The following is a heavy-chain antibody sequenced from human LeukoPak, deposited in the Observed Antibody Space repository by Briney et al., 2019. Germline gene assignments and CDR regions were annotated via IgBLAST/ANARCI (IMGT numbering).Heavy chain of an antibody. CDR3: ARDRRDGYNLGY. Sequence: PGGSLRLSCAGSGFSVSSSYMSWVRQAPGKGLEWVSVIYSGGNTDYADSVKGRFTISRDNSKNTLYLQMNSLRAEDTAVYYCARDRRDGYNLGYWGQGTLVPVSS. CDR1: GFSVSSSY. V-gene: IGHV3-66*01. D-gene: IGHD5-24*01. CDR2: IYSGGNT. J-gene: IGHJ4*02.